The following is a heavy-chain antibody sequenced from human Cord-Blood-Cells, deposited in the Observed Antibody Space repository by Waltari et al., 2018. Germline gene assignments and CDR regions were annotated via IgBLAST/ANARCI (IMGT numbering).Heavy chain of an antibody. Sequence: QVRLCQSGAAVKNPGPSLKAYCTALGAPSSTFAISWVRRAPAQGFGWMGGIIPIFGTANYAQKFQGRVTITADESTSTAYMELSSLRSEDTAVYYCASVFDDDRNFYYYYYYMDVWGKGTTVTVSS. CDR1: GAPSSTFA. CDR3: ASVFDDDRNFYYYYYYMDV. CDR2: IIPIFGTA. D-gene: IGHD1-1*01. J-gene: IGHJ6*03. V-gene: IGHV1-69*01.